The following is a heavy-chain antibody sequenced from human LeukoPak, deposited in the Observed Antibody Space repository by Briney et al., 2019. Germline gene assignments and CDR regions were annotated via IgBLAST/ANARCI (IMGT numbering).Heavy chain of an antibody. Sequence: SVKVSCKASGGTFSSYAINWVRQAPGQGLEWMGGIIPIFGTANYAQKFQGRVTITADESTSTAYMELSSLRSEDTAVYYCARVRGSWYMDLWAKGPRSPSP. V-gene: IGHV1-69*01. CDR2: IIPIFGTA. CDR3: ARVRGSWYMDL. CDR1: GGTFSSYA. J-gene: IGHJ6*03. D-gene: IGHD3-10*01.